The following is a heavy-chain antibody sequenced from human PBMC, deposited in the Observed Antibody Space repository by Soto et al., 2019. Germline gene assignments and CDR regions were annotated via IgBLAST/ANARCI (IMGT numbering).Heavy chain of an antibody. CDR1: GYTFTSYG. D-gene: IGHD2-2*01. CDR2: ISAYNGNT. J-gene: IGHJ5*02. V-gene: IGHV1-18*01. CDR3: ARGYCSSTSCYALWFDP. Sequence: ASVKVSCKASGYTFTSYGISWVRQAPGQGLEWMGWISAYNGNTNYAQKLQGRVTMTTDTSTSTAYMELRSLRSEDTAVYYCARGYCSSTSCYALWFDPWGQGTLVTVSS.